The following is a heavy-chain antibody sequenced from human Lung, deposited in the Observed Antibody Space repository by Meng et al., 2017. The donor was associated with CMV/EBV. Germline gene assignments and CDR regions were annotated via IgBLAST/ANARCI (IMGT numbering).Heavy chain of an antibody. CDR1: GFSRNTAGLG. D-gene: IGHD4-17*01. J-gene: IGHJ2*01. V-gene: IGHV2-5*01. CDR2: VYWNDDN. CDR3: AHYGDYRFGWYFDL. Sequence: FSGFSRNTAGLGVGWVRQPPGKAPEWLALVYWNDDNRHSPSLRNRLTITKDTSKNQAVLTMSNMDPVDTATYYCAHYGDYRFGWYFDLWGRGTLVTVSS.